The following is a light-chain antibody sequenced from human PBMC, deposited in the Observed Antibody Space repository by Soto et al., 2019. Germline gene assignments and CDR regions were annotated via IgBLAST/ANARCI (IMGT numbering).Light chain of an antibody. CDR1: SSDVGGYNY. Sequence: QSVLTQPASVSGSPGQSITISCTGTSSDVGGYNYVSWYQQHPGKAPKLMIYDVSNRPSGVSNRFSGSKSGNTASLTIPGLQAEDEADYYCISYTSSSTLHVVFGGDTQLTVL. V-gene: IGLV2-14*01. CDR3: ISYTSSSTLHVV. CDR2: DVS. J-gene: IGLJ2*01.